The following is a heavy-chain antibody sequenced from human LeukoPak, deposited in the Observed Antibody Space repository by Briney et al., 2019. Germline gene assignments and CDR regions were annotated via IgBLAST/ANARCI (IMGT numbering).Heavy chain of an antibody. D-gene: IGHD6-13*01. CDR3: ARGLSQNSSSPHFDY. V-gene: IGHV4-34*01. Sequence: ASETLSLTCAVYGGSFSGYYWSWIRQPPGKGLEWIGEINHSGSTNYNPSLKSRVTISVDTSKNQFSLKLSSVTAADTAVYYCARGLSQNSSSPHFDYWGQGTLVTVSS. CDR1: GGSFSGYY. J-gene: IGHJ4*02. CDR2: INHSGST.